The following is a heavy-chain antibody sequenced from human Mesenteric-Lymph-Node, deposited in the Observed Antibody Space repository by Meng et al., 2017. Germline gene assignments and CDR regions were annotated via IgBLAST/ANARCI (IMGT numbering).Heavy chain of an antibody. CDR3: ARRGPSGNFST. CDR2: TDHRGNT. J-gene: IGHJ4*02. Sequence: QARLQQCCSGVLNSSVHVSRSFAVYGGSFRDFCGTWIRHPPGKGLEWIGETDHRGNTKDNPSLKSRVTISLDTSKKQFALKVSSVTAADSAVYYCARRGPSGNFSTWSQGPLVTVSS. D-gene: IGHD3-10*01. V-gene: IGHV4-34*01. CDR1: GGSFRDFC.